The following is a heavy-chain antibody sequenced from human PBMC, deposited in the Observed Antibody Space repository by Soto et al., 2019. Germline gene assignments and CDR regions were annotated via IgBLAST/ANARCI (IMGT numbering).Heavy chain of an antibody. D-gene: IGHD6-13*01. CDR3: ARDRGQQLVF. Sequence: ASVNVSCKSSGYTFTGYYIHWVRQAPGQGLEWMGWINPNSGGTNYAQKFQGRVTMTRDMSISTAYMELSRLRSDDTAVYYCARDRGQQLVFGGQGTLVTVSS. CDR1: GYTFTGYY. V-gene: IGHV1-2*02. CDR2: INPNSGGT. J-gene: IGHJ4*02.